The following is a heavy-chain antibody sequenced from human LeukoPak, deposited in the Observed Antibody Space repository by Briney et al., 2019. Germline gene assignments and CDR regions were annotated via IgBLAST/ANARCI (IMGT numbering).Heavy chain of an antibody. V-gene: IGHV3-11*01. CDR3: ARENWQDAFDI. J-gene: IGHJ3*02. CDR1: GFTFSDYY. Sequence: GGSLRLSCAASGFTFSDYYMSWIRQAPGKGLEWVSYISSSGSTIYYADSVKGRFTIYRDNAKNSLYLQMNSLRAEDTAVYYCARENWQDAFDIWGQGTMVTVSS. CDR2: ISSSGSTI.